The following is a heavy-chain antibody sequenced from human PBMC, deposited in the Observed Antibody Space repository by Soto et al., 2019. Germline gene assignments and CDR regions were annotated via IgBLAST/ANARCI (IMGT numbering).Heavy chain of an antibody. J-gene: IGHJ4*02. V-gene: IGHV1-18*01. CDR1: GYTFINYA. D-gene: IGHD3-10*01. Sequence: QVQLVQSGAEVKKPGASVKVSCKASGYTFINYAFSWVRQAPGQGLEWMGWISAYNGNTNYAQKLQGRVTMTTDTSTSTAYMELRSLRSDDTAVYYCARGWFGEFMYYFDYWGQVTLVTVSS. CDR3: ARGWFGEFMYYFDY. CDR2: ISAYNGNT.